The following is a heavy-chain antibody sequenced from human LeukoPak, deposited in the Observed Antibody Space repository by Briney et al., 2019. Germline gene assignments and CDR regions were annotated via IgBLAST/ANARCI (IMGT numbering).Heavy chain of an antibody. CDR3: ARDSGGRGHFDF. J-gene: IGHJ4*02. V-gene: IGHV1-18*04. CDR2: IGPNNGNT. CDR1: GYTFMGYY. Sequence: GASVKVSCKASGYTFMGYYIHWVRQAPGQGLEWMGWIGPNNGNTNYAQNLQGRVTMTTDTSTGTAYMDLRSLRSDDTAVYFCARDSGGRGHFDFWGQGTLVTVSS. D-gene: IGHD3-16*01.